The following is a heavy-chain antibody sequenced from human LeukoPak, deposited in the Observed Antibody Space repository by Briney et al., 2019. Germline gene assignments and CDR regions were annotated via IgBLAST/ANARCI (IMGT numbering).Heavy chain of an antibody. J-gene: IGHJ4*02. V-gene: IGHV4-59*01. CDR3: ARSIGYNSLFDY. CDR2: IYYSGST. D-gene: IGHD5-12*01. CDR1: GGSIGHYY. Sequence: SETLSLTCTVYGGSIGHYYWSWIRQPPGKGLEGIGYIYYSGSTNYNPSLKSRVTISVDTSKNQFTLRLTSVTAADTAVYYCARSIGYNSLFDYWGQGTLVTVSS.